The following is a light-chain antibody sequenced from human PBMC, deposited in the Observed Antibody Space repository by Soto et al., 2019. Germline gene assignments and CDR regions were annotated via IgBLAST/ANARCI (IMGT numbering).Light chain of an antibody. J-gene: IGKJ3*01. CDR1: QDINRW. V-gene: IGKV1-12*01. Sequence: DIQMTQSPSSVSASVGDRVTITCRASQDINRWLAWHQQKPGKAPNLLIFSASSLQSGVPSRFTGSRSGTDFTLTITNLQPEDVATYYCQQGHSFPLTFGPGTKVDLK. CDR3: QQGHSFPLT. CDR2: SAS.